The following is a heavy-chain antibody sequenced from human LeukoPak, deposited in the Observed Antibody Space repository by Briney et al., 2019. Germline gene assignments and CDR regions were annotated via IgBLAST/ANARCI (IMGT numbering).Heavy chain of an antibody. CDR3: ARRHDYDILTGYYHWYFDL. D-gene: IGHD3-9*01. CDR2: IYHSGST. CDR1: GYSISSGYY. V-gene: IGHV4-38-2*01. Sequence: KPSXTLSLTCAVSGYSISSGYYWGWIRPPPGKGMEWIGSIYHSGSTDYNPSLKSRVTISEDTSKKQFSLKLSSVTAADTAVYYCARRHDYDILTGYYHWYFDLWGRGALVTVSS. J-gene: IGHJ2*01.